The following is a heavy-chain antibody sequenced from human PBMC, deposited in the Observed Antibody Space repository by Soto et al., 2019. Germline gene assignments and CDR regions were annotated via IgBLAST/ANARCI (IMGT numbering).Heavy chain of an antibody. V-gene: IGHV1-3*01. D-gene: IGHD7-27*01. Sequence: ASVEVSCKASGYTFSSYAIHLVRQAPGQRLEWMGWINAGYGNTKSSQKFQDRVTISRDTSASTAYMELTSLRSEDTAVYYCARDTGDGTFDFWGQGTLVTVSS. J-gene: IGHJ4*02. CDR1: GYTFSSYA. CDR2: INAGYGNT. CDR3: ARDTGDGTFDF.